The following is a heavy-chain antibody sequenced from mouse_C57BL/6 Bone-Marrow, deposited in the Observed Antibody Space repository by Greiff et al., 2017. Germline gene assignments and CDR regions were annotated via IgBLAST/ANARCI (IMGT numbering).Heavy chain of an antibody. D-gene: IGHD1-1*01. J-gene: IGHJ2*01. Sequence: EVMLVESGGDLVKPGGSLKLSCAASGFTFSSYGMSWVRQTPDKRLEWVATISSGGSYPYYPDSVKGRFTISRDNAKNTLYLQMSSLKSEDTAMDYCARLSYGSSLDDWGQGTTLTVSS. CDR1: GFTFSSYG. V-gene: IGHV5-6*01. CDR3: ARLSYGSSLDD. CDR2: ISSGGSYP.